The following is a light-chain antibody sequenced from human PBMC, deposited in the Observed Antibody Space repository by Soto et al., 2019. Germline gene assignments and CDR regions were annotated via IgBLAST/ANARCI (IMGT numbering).Light chain of an antibody. V-gene: IGKV1-39*01. Sequence: DVQMTQSTSSLSASVGDSLTLTCRASQTVTSYLNWYQQKPGKAPKLLIYAASSLQSGVPSRFSGSASGTDFTLTISSLQPEDVATYYCQQSYSIPETFGQGTKVDIK. J-gene: IGKJ1*01. CDR2: AAS. CDR3: QQSYSIPET. CDR1: QTVTSY.